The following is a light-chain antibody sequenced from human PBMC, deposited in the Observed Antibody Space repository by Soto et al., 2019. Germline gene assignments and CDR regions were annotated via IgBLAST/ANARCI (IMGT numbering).Light chain of an antibody. Sequence: QSVLTQPPSASGTPGQRVTISCSGSSSNIGNNIINWYQQLPGTAPKVVIYSNNHRPSGVPDRFSGSKSGTSASLAISGLQSEDEADYYCEAWDDSLWGVVFGGGTQLTVL. V-gene: IGLV1-44*01. CDR1: SSNIGNNI. CDR3: EAWDDSLWGVV. CDR2: SNN. J-gene: IGLJ2*01.